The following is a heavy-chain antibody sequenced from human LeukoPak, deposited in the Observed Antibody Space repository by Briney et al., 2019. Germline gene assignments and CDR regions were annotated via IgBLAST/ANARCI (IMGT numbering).Heavy chain of an antibody. D-gene: IGHD4-23*01. CDR3: ISDHPRQLRWIDAIDI. Sequence: PGGSLRLSCEASGFTFSNAWMSWVRQAPGKGLEWVGRIKSKTDSGPTDYAAPVKGRFTISRDDSKDTLYLQMNSLKSGHTAVYYAISDHPRQLRWIDAIDIWGQGTMVTVSS. V-gene: IGHV3-15*01. CDR2: IKSKTDSGPT. J-gene: IGHJ3*02. CDR1: GFTFSNAW.